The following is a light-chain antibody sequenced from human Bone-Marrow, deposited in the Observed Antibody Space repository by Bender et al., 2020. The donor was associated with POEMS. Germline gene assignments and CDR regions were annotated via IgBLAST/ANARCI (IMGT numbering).Light chain of an antibody. J-gene: IGLJ1*01. CDR1: SSNFGSYSL. CDR3: CSFAGLGV. CDR2: EGT. V-gene: IGLV2-23*01. Sequence: QSALTQPASVSASPGQSITISCTGTSSNFGSYSLVSWYQQLPGKAPKLIIYEGTERPSGISNRFSGSKSDNRASLTISGLQTEDEADYYCCSFAGLGVFGTGTKVTVL.